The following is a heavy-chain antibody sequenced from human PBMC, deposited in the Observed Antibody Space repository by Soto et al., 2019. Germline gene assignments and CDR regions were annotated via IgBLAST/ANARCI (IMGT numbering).Heavy chain of an antibody. CDR1: GASITGYY. D-gene: IGHD1-26*01. CDR3: ARGRRWDGGGWGFDY. J-gene: IGHJ4*02. CDR2: VYYTGTT. V-gene: IGHV4-59*07. Sequence: QVHLQESGPGLVKPSDTLSLTCTVSGASITGYYWSWMRQPPGKGLEWIGYVYYTGTTNYSPALLSRVAISVVPSKKQFSLSLYSVTATDTAVYYCARGRRWDGGGWGFDYWGQGALVSVSS.